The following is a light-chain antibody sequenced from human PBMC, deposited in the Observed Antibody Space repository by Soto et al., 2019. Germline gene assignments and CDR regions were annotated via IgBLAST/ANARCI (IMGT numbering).Light chain of an antibody. V-gene: IGKV3D-15*01. CDR2: GVS. CDR1: QSVTK. J-gene: IGKJ4*01. CDR3: QQYNNWPPVA. Sequence: EIVMTQSPATLPVSPGERATLSCRASQSVTKLAWYQQKPGQAPRLLIYGVSTRATGTPARFSGSGSGTDFTLTISSLQSEDFAVYYCQQYNNWPPVAFGGGTKVEIK.